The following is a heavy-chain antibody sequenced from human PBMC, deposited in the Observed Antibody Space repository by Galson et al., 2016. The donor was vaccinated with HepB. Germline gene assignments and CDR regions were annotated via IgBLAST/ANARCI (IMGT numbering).Heavy chain of an antibody. CDR2: INPNNGDT. D-gene: IGHD5-12*01. CDR3: ARGGSGYYDAFHI. J-gene: IGHJ3*02. Sequence: SVKVTCKASGFPFTGYYMHWVRQAPGQGLEWLGWINPNNGDTHYAQNFQGRVTMTRDTSITTVDMELSRLRSDDTAIDYCARGGSGYYDAFHIWGQGTMVTVSS. V-gene: IGHV1-2*02. CDR1: GFPFTGYY.